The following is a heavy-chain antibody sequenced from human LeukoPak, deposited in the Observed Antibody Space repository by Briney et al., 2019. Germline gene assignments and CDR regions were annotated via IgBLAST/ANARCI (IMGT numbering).Heavy chain of an antibody. Sequence: KAGGSLRLSCATSGFTFNNYNMNWVRQAPGRALEWVSSITSSGTYIFYADSVKGRFTISRDNAKNSLYLQMNSLGPEDTAVYYCARDPYSGNYGNYYYYYMDVWGKGTTVTIS. CDR2: ITSSGTYI. CDR3: ARDPYSGNYGNYYYYYMDV. CDR1: GFTFNNYN. J-gene: IGHJ6*03. D-gene: IGHD1-26*01. V-gene: IGHV3-21*01.